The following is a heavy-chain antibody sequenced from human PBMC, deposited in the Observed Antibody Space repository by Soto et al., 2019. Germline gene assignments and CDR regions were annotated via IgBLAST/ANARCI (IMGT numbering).Heavy chain of an antibody. CDR3: ARVPSLIAAGWFDP. J-gene: IGHJ5*02. V-gene: IGHV1-18*01. Sequence: GASVKVSCKASGYTFTNYGISWVRQAPGQGLEWMGWISAYNGNTNYAQKLQGRVTMTTDTSTSTAYMELRSLRSDDTAVYYCARVPSLIAAGWFDPWGQGTLVTVSS. CDR1: GYTFTNYG. D-gene: IGHD6-13*01. CDR2: ISAYNGNT.